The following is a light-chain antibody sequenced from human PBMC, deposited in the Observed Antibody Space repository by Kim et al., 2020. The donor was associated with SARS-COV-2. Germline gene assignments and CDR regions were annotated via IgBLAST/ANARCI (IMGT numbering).Light chain of an antibody. CDR1: QGSSSY. CDR3: QQYYTYPS. J-gene: IGKJ1*01. CDR2: AAS. V-gene: IGKV1-8*01. Sequence: SATTGDRGTITCRASQGSSSYLAWYQQKPGKAPKLLIYAASTLQSGVPSRFSGGGSGTDFTLTISCLQSEDFATYYCQQYYTYPSFGQGTKVDIK.